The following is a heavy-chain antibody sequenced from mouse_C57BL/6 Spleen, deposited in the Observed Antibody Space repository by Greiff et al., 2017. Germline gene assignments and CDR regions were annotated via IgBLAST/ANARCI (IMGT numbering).Heavy chain of an antibody. CDR1: GFTFSSYA. D-gene: IGHD2-4*01. Sequence: EVMLVESGEGLVKPGGSLKLSCAASGFTFSSYAMSWVRQTPEQRLEWVAYISSGGDYISYADTVKGRFTISRDNARNTLYLQMSSLKSEDTAMYYCTREGLYYDYDVGAMDYWGQGTSVTVSS. V-gene: IGHV5-9-1*02. CDR3: TREGLYYDYDVGAMDY. J-gene: IGHJ4*01. CDR2: ISSGGDYI.